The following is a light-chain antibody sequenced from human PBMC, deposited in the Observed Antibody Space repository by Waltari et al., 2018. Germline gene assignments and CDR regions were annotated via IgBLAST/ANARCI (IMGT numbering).Light chain of an antibody. J-gene: IGKJ1*01. CDR3: QQYGNSQWT. CDR1: QSVSSSY. CDR2: GAS. V-gene: IGKV3-20*01. Sequence: EIVLTQSPGTLSLSPGDRATISCWASQSVSSSYLAWYQQKPGQAPRLLIYGASNRATGIPDRFSGSGSGTDFTRTNSRLEPEDFAVYYCQQYGNSQWTFGQGTKVEVK.